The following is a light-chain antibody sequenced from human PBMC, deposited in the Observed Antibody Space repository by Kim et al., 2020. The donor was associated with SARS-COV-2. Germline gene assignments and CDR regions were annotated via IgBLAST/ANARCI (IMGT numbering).Light chain of an antibody. Sequence: ASLGDRVTIACRASQGISSNLAWYQQKPGNAPKLLICVASTLHAGVPSRFSGSGSGTEFTLTISSLQPEDFAIYYCQQVKSYPRTFGQGTKVDIK. CDR3: QQVKSYPRT. J-gene: IGKJ1*01. CDR1: QGISSN. CDR2: VAS. V-gene: IGKV1-9*01.